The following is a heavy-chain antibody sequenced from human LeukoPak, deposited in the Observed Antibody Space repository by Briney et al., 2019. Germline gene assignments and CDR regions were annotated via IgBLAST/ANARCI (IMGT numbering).Heavy chain of an antibody. CDR2: ISADGANR. V-gene: IGHV3-43*02. Sequence: PGGSLRLSCAASGFTFDAHAMNWVRQTPGKDLEWVSLISADGANRLYADSVRGRFTISRDNTINSLFLQMNSLRSEDTAWYYCPKRSGSPHNFDYWGQGALVTVSS. J-gene: IGHJ4*02. CDR3: PKRSGSPHNFDY. D-gene: IGHD1-1*01. CDR1: GFTFDAHA.